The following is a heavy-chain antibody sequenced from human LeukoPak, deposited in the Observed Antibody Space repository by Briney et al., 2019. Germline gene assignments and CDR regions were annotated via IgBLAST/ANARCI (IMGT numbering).Heavy chain of an antibody. CDR3: ALLVGATLDFDY. V-gene: IGHV3-30*03. D-gene: IGHD1-26*01. J-gene: IGHJ4*02. CDR2: ISYDGSNK. Sequence: GGSLRLFCAASGFTFSSYGMHWVRQAPGKGLEWVAVISYDGSNKYYADSVKGRFTISRDNSKNTLYLQTNSLRAEDSAVYYCALLVGATLDFDYWGQGTLVTVSS. CDR1: GFTFSSYG.